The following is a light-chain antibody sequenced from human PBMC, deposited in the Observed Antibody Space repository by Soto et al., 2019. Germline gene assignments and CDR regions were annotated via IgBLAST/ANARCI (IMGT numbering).Light chain of an antibody. V-gene: IGLV4-60*03. CDR1: SGHSTYI. CDR2: LEGSGTY. J-gene: IGLJ2*01. CDR3: ETWDSNTVI. Sequence: QAVLTQSSSASASLGSSVKLTCTLSSGHSTYIIAWHQQQPGKAPRYLMKLEGSGTYNKGGGVPDRFSGSSSGADRYLAISNLQSEDEADYYCETWDSNTVIFGGGTKLTVL.